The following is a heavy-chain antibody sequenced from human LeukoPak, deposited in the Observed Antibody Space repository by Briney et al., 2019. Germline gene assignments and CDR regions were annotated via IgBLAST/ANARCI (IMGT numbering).Heavy chain of an antibody. CDR2: IAYDGSNQ. CDR3: AKGDSSGWPAHFDY. V-gene: IGHV3-30*18. Sequence: GGSLRLSCAASGFTFSSYGMHWVRQAPGKGLEWVAVIAYDGSNQYYADSVKGRFTISRDNSKNTPYLQMNSLRVEDTAVYYCAKGDSSGWPAHFDYWGQGTLVTVSS. D-gene: IGHD6-19*01. CDR1: GFTFSSYG. J-gene: IGHJ4*02.